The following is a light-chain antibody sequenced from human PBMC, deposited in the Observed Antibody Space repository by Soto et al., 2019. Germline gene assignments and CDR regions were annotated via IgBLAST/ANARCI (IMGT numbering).Light chain of an antibody. CDR2: EVT. Sequence: QSVLTQPPSVSGAPGQRVTISCTGSSSNIGPGYDVHWYQHLPGTAPKLLIFEVTSRPSGVSHRFSGSKSGNTASLTISALQAEDEADYFCNSYTSSTSLPYVFGTGTKVTVL. CDR1: SSNIGPGYD. V-gene: IGLV1-40*01. CDR3: NSYTSSTSLPYV. J-gene: IGLJ1*01.